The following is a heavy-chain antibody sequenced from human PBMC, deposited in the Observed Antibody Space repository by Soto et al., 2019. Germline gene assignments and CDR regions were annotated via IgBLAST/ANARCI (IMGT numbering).Heavy chain of an antibody. D-gene: IGHD2-8*01. CDR2: INTHSGDT. Sequence: QVQLVQSGAEVKKPGASLKVSSVASGYTFTDHYIHWVRQAPGQGLERIGWINTHSGDTIYAQKFQGRFTLTRDTSISTAYMELSRLGSDDTAGYYCSRGRMVNFYGMDVWGQGTTVTVSS. CDR1: GYTFTDHY. V-gene: IGHV1-2*02. CDR3: SRGRMVNFYGMDV. J-gene: IGHJ6*02.